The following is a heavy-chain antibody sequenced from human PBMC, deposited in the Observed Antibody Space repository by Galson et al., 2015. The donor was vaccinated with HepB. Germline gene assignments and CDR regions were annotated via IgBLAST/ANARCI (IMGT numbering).Heavy chain of an antibody. CDR1: GFTFSSYG. V-gene: IGHV3-30*03. D-gene: IGHD6-19*01. J-gene: IGHJ6*02. CDR3: VGWQVRSYPYYGMDV. CDR2: ISYDGTNK. Sequence: SLRLSCAASGFTFSSYGMHWVRQAPGKGLEWVAVISYDGTNKYYADSVKGRFTISRDNSKNTLSLQMNSLRPEDTAVYYCVGWQVRSYPYYGMDVWGQGTTVPVSS.